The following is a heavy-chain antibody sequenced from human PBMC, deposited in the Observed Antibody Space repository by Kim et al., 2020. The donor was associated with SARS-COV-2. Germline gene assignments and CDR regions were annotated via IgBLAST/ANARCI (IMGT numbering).Heavy chain of an antibody. CDR3: AKDHKLRFLEWLSFGGYFDY. J-gene: IGHJ4*02. CDR2: ISWNSGSI. CDR1: GFTFGDYA. D-gene: IGHD3-3*01. Sequence: GGSLRLSCAASGFTFGDYAMHWVRQAPGKDLEWVSGISWNSGSIGYADSVKGRFTISRDNAKNSLYLQMNSLRAEDTALYYCAKDHKLRFLEWLSFGGYFDYWGQGTLVTVSS. V-gene: IGHV3-9*01.